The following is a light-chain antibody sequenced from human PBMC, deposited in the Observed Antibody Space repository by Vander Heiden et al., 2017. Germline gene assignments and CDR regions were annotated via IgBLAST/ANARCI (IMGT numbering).Light chain of an antibody. J-gene: IGKJ4*01. Sequence: SPVTLSLSPGERGNLSCRASQSVSSSYLEWYQHEPGQAPRLLIYGASSSATGIPDRFSGSGYGKDFTLTISRREDQDFAVYNGQQDGSSTTFGGGTKVEIK. V-gene: IGKV3-20*01. CDR3: QQDGSSTT. CDR1: QSVSSSY. CDR2: GAS.